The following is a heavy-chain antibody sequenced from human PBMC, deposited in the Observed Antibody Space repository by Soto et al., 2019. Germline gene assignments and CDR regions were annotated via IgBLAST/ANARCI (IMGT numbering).Heavy chain of an antibody. CDR1: GGSISSYC. CDR2: IYYSGST. V-gene: IGHV4-59*01. J-gene: IGHJ6*02. D-gene: IGHD1-1*01. Sequence: SETLSLTCTVSGGSISSYCWSWIRQPPGKGLEWIGYIYYSGSTNYNPSLKSRVTISVDTSKNQFSLKLSSVTAADTAVYYCARDSGYLGPPAYYSSGMDVWGQGTTVTVS. CDR3: ARDSGYLGPPAYYSSGMDV.